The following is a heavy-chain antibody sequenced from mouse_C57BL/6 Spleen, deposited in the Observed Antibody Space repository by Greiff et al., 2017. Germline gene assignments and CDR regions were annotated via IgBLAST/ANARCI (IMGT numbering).Heavy chain of an antibody. CDR3: ARSEDYGNYPWFAY. D-gene: IGHD2-1*01. J-gene: IGHJ3*01. CDR2: INPSSGYT. Sequence: VQLQQSGAELARPGASVKMSCKASGYTFTSYTMHWVKQRPGQGLEWIGYINPSSGYTKYNQKFKDKATLTADKSSSTAYMQLSSLTSEDSAVYYCARSEDYGNYPWFAYWGQGTLVTVAA. V-gene: IGHV1-4*01. CDR1: GYTFTSYT.